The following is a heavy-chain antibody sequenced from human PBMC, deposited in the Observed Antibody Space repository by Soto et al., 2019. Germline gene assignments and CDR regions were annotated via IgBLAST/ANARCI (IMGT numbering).Heavy chain of an antibody. Sequence: GGSLRLSCVAAGFTVDDYAMHWVRQAPGKGLEWVSGISANGDNVDYADSVKGRFTVSRDNAKNSLFLQMNSLRPEDTALYYCAKDMKWGGMTTIHYFDSWGQGTQVTVSS. CDR3: AKDMKWGGMTTIHYFDS. V-gene: IGHV3-9*01. CDR1: GFTVDDYA. CDR2: ISANGDNV. J-gene: IGHJ4*02. D-gene: IGHD4-17*01.